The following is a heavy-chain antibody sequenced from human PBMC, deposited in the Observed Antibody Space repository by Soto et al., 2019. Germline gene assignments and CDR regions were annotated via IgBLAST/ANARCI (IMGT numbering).Heavy chain of an antibody. CDR3: ARGRKDSYPGSRIFDF. V-gene: IGHV3-23*01. Sequence: GGCMRLASVASGITVGIRAVGWVRQAQGEGLEWVSTTTDTGGDTKYADSVRGRLTMCRDNSKNTLYRQMSSLRAEGPAVYYCARGRKDSYPGSRIFDFWGQGTLVTVSS. CDR1: GITVGIRA. D-gene: IGHD2-15*01. J-gene: IGHJ4*01. CDR2: TTDTGGDT.